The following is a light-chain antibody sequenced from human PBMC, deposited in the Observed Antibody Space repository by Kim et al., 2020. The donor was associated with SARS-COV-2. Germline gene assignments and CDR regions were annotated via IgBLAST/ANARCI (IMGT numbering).Light chain of an antibody. V-gene: IGLV3-9*01. Sequence: SVARGQTARITCGGNNIVTKDVHWYQQKPGQAPFLVMYRDTNRPSGIPERFSGSNSGNTATLTISRAQAGDEADYYCQVWDSSTWVFGGGTQLTVL. J-gene: IGLJ3*02. CDR3: QVWDSSTWV. CDR1: NIVTKD. CDR2: RDT.